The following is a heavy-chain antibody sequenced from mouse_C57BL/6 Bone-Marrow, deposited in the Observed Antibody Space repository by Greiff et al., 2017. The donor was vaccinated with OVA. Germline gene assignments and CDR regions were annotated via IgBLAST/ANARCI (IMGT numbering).Heavy chain of an antibody. Sequence: EVQRVESGGGLVQPGGSLKLSCAASGFTFSDYGMAWVRQAPRKGPEWVAFISNLAYSIYYADTVTGRFTISRENAKNTLYLEMSSLRSEDTAMYYCARHGAYYSNYPYAMDYWGQGTSVTVSS. V-gene: IGHV5-15*01. CDR2: ISNLAYSI. CDR1: GFTFSDYG. CDR3: ARHGAYYSNYPYAMDY. D-gene: IGHD2-5*01. J-gene: IGHJ4*01.